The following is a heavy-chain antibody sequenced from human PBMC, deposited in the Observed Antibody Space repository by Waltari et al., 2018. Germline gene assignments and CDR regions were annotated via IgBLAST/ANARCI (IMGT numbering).Heavy chain of an antibody. J-gene: IGHJ5*01. CDR1: GYSISRCHY. V-gene: IGHV4-38-2*02. D-gene: IGHD1-26*01. Sequence: QVRLQESGPGLVKPSETLSLVCTVSGYSISRCHYWGWIRQPPGKALEWLGSIYHSGSTYVNPSLMSGVTMSVDTSKNQFSLKLSSVTAADTAIDFCASDSGFDAYDSWGQGTLVTVSS. CDR2: IYHSGST. CDR3: ASDSGFDAYDS.